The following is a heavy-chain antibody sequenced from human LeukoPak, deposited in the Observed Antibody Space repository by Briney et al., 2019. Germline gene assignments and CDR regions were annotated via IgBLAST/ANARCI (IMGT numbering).Heavy chain of an antibody. CDR3: ARARGYYDSSGYCFEY. D-gene: IGHD3-22*01. Sequence: ASVKVSCKASGYTFTSYGISWVRQAPGQGLEWMGWISAYNGNTNYAQKLQGRVTMTTDTSTSTAYMELRSLRSDDTAVYYCARARGYYDSSGYCFEYWGQGTLVTVSS. CDR1: GYTFTSYG. V-gene: IGHV1-18*01. CDR2: ISAYNGNT. J-gene: IGHJ4*02.